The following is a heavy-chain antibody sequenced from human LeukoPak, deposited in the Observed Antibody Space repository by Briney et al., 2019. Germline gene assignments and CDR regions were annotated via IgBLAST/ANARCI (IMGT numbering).Heavy chain of an antibody. D-gene: IGHD2-15*01. V-gene: IGHV3-23*01. Sequence: AGGSLRLSCAASGFTFSSYAMSWVRQAPGKGLEWVSGISGSGHHTYYADSVKGRFTISRDNSKNTLYLQMNTLRAEDTAVYYCATGGGHCSGGNCYSGFYFDFWGQGTLVTVSS. J-gene: IGHJ4*02. CDR3: ATGGGHCSGGNCYSGFYFDF. CDR1: GFTFSSYA. CDR2: ISGSGHHT.